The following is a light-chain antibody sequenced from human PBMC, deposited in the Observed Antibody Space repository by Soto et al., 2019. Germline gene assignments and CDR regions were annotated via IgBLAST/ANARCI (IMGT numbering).Light chain of an antibody. CDR3: MQALQTPPEYT. CDR2: LGS. J-gene: IGKJ2*01. CDR1: QSLLHSNGYNS. V-gene: IGKV2-28*01. Sequence: DIVMTQSPLSLPVTPGEPASISCRSSQSLLHSNGYNSLDWYLQKPGQSPQQLIYLGSNRASEVPDRLSGSVSGTDFTLKISRVEAEDVGVYYSMQALQTPPEYTFGKGTKLEIK.